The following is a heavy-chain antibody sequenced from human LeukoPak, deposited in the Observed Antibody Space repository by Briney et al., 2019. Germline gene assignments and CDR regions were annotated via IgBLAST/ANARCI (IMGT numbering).Heavy chain of an antibody. J-gene: IGHJ5*02. D-gene: IGHD1-14*01. CDR1: GFTFSDYY. CDR3: ARKTVSLRGWFDP. Sequence: GGSLRLSCAASGFTFSDYYMSWIRQAPGKGLEWVSYISSSGSTIYYADSVKGRLTISRDNAKNSLYLQMNSLRAEDTAVYYCARKTVSLRGWFDPWGQGTLVTVSS. CDR2: ISSSGSTI. V-gene: IGHV3-11*01.